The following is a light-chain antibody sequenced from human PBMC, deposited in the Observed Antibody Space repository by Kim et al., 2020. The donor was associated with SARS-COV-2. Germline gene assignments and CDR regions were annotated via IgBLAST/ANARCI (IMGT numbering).Light chain of an antibody. CDR1: HDISIS. CDR2: DTF. CDR3: QHYYRYPPR. J-gene: IGKJ4*01. V-gene: IGKV1-16*01. Sequence: ASVVDRVVITCRASHDISISLAWFQQQPGKAPRSLIYDTFNLQSGVPSRFSGARSGTDFTLTINSLQPEDIATYYCQHYYRYPPRFGGGTKVDIK.